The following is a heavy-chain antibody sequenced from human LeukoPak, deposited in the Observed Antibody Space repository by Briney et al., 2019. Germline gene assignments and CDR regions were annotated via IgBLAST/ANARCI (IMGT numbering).Heavy chain of an antibody. CDR1: GRTFSSYA. J-gene: IGHJ4*02. Sequence: GSSVNVSCKASGRTFSSYAISWVRQAAGQGLEWMGGIIPIFGTANYAQKLQGRVTITADKSTSTAYMELSSLRSEDTAVYYCARGYSGSYFDYWGQGTLVTVSS. D-gene: IGHD1-26*01. CDR2: IIPIFGTA. CDR3: ARGYSGSYFDY. V-gene: IGHV1-69*06.